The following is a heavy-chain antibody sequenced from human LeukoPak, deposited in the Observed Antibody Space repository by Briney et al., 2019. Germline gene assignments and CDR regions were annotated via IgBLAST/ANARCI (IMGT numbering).Heavy chain of an antibody. CDR3: ARDRGGDSWFDP. CDR1: GFTFSSYW. D-gene: IGHD1-26*01. J-gene: IGHJ5*02. Sequence: GGSLRLSCAASGFTFSSYWMHWVRQAPGKGLVWVSRINSDGTTTNYADSVKGRFTISRDNAKNSLYLQMNSLRAEDTAVYYCARDRGGDSWFDPWGQGTLVTVSS. CDR2: INSDGTTT. V-gene: IGHV3-74*01.